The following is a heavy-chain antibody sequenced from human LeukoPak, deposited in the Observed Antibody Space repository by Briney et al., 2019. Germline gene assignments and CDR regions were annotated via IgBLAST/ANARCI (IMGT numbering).Heavy chain of an antibody. D-gene: IGHD6-6*01. CDR3: ASAGSSSSSHYFDY. Sequence: PSQTLSLTCTVSGGSISSGGYYWSWIRQHPGKGLEWIGYIYYGGSTYYNPSLKSRVTISVDTSKNQFSLKLSSVTAADTAVYYCASAGSSSSSHYFDYWGQGTLVTVSS. CDR2: IYYGGST. V-gene: IGHV4-31*03. J-gene: IGHJ4*02. CDR1: GGSISSGGYY.